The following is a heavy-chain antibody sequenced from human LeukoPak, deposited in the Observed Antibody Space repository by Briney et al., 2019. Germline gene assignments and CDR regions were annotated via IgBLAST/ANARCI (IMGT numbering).Heavy chain of an antibody. CDR1: GDTFSSYA. CDR3: ARGRMAGTYVFDY. D-gene: IGHD6-19*01. CDR2: IIPIFGTA. J-gene: IGHJ4*02. V-gene: IGHV1-69*13. Sequence: SVKVYCKASGDTFSSYAISWVRQAPGQGLEWMGGIIPIFGTANYAQKFQGRVTITADESTSTAYMELSSLRSEDTAVYYCARGRMAGTYVFDYWGQGTLVTVSS.